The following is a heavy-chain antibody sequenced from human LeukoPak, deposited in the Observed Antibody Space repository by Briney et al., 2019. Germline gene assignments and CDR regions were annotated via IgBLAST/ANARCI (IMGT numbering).Heavy chain of an antibody. J-gene: IGHJ3*02. CDR3: ARVVTHDAFDI. CDR2: IYHSGST. V-gene: IGHV4-30-2*01. D-gene: IGHD5-18*01. Sequence: PSETLSLTCTVSGGSISSGGYYWSWIRQPPGKGLEWIGYIYHSGSTYYNPSLKSRVTISVDRSKNQFSLKLSSVTAADTAVYYCARVVTHDAFDIWGQGTMVTVSS. CDR1: GGSISSGGYY.